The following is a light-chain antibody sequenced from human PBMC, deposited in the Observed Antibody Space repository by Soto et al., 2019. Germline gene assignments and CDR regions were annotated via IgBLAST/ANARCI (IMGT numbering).Light chain of an antibody. CDR2: GAA. J-gene: IGKJ4*01. Sequence: DIQMTQSPSSLSASVGDRVAITCRASQNIRNYLNWYQQKPGKAPRVLIYGAASLQSGFPSRFSGSGSGTNFSLTINSLQPEDYATYYCQQSYNIQALTFGGGTKVEIK. CDR3: QQSYNIQALT. CDR1: QNIRNY. V-gene: IGKV1-39*01.